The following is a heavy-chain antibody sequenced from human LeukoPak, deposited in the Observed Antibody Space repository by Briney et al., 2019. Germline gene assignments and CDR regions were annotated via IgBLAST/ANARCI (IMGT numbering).Heavy chain of an antibody. J-gene: IGHJ5*02. V-gene: IGHV3-23*01. CDR2: ITANGGST. Sequence: GGSLRLSCVASGFSLSSYGMSWVRQAPGKGLEGVSAITANGGSTYYAGSVQGRFTISKDNSKDTLCLQMNSLRAEDTAIYYCARLNGPAITTFGGVTWFDPWGQGTLVTVSS. CDR1: GFSLSSYG. CDR3: ARLNGPAITTFGGVTWFDP. D-gene: IGHD3-16*01.